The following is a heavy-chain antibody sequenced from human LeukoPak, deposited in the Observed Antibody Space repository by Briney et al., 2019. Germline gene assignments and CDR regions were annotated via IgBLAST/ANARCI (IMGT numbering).Heavy chain of an antibody. CDR1: GYTFTGYY. V-gene: IGHV1-2*02. Sequence: ASVKVSCKASGYTFTGYYMHLVRQAPGQGLEWMGWINPNSGGTNYAQKFQGRVTMTRDTSISTAYMELSRLRSDDTAVYYCARDRVVVVAATRVYYYGMDVWGQGTTVTVSS. J-gene: IGHJ6*02. CDR2: INPNSGGT. CDR3: ARDRVVVVAATRVYYYGMDV. D-gene: IGHD2-15*01.